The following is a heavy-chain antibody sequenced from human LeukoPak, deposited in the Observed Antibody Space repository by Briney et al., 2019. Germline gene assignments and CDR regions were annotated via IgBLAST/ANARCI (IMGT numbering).Heavy chain of an antibody. J-gene: IGHJ6*03. CDR2: INHSGST. V-gene: IGHV4-34*01. Sequence: ASETLSLTCAVYGGSFSGYYWSWIRQPPGKGLEWIGEINHSGSTNYNPSLKSRVTISVDTSKNQFSLKLSSVTAADTAVYYCARGSSENYDFWSGYSGYYYYYMDARGKGTTVTVSS. D-gene: IGHD3-3*01. CDR1: GGSFSGYY. CDR3: ARGSSENYDFWSGYSGYYYYYMDA.